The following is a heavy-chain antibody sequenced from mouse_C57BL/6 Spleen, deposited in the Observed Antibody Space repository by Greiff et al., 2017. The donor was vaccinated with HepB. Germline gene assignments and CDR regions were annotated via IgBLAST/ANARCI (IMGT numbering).Heavy chain of an antibody. CDR2: IYPGDGDT. Sequence: PLQQSGAELVKPGASVKISCKASGYAFSSYWMNWVKQRPGKGLEWIGQIYPGDGDTNYNGKFKGKATLTADKSSSTAYMQLSSLTSEDSAVYFCARSGYDPDYYAMDYWGQGTSVTVSS. CDR3: ARSGYDPDYYAMDY. D-gene: IGHD2-2*01. V-gene: IGHV1-80*01. J-gene: IGHJ4*01. CDR1: GYAFSSYW.